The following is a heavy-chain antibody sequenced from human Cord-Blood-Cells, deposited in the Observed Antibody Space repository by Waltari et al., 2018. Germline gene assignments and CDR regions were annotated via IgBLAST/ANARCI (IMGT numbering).Heavy chain of an antibody. V-gene: IGHV4-4*02. CDR2: IYHSGST. J-gene: IGHJ5*02. CDR3: ARGRAVNWGVDWFDP. Sequence: QVQLQESGPALVKPSGTLSPTCAVSGGSISSSNRWSWVRQPPGKGLEWIGEIYHSGSTNYNPSLKSRVTISVDKSKNQFSLKLSSVTAADTAVYYCARGRAVNWGVDWFDPWGQGTLVTVSS. D-gene: IGHD7-27*01. CDR1: GGSISSSNR.